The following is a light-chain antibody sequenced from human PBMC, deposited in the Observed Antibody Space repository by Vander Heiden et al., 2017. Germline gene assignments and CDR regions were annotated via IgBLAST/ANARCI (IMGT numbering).Light chain of an antibody. J-gene: IGLJ1*01. V-gene: IGLV1-40*01. CDR2: GNT. CDR1: SSNIRGRPD. Sequence: QSIPTQPPSAPGNPAQRVIIPCAGSSSNIRGRPDVTWYQQLPGTVPKLLIYGNTNRPSGVPDRFSASKSGTSASLAITGLQAEDEADYYCQAFDSSLNGYVFGTGTKVTVL. CDR3: QAFDSSLNGYV.